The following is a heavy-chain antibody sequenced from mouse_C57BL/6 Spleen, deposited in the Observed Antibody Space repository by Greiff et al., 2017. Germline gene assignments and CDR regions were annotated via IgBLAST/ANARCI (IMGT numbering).Heavy chain of an antibody. CDR2: INPSNGGT. V-gene: IGHV1-53*01. J-gene: IGHJ4*01. D-gene: IGHD2-1*01. CDR3: AREGIYYGAMDY. Sequence: QVQLQQPGTELVKPGASVKLSCKASGYTFTSYWMHWVKQRPGQGLEWIGNINPSNGGTNYNEKFKSKATLTVDKSSSTAYMQLISLTSEDSAVYYCAREGIYYGAMDYWGQGTSVTVSS. CDR1: GYTFTSYW.